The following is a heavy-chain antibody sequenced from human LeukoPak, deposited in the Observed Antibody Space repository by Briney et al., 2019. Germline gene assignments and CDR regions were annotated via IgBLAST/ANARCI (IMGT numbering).Heavy chain of an antibody. Sequence: PSETLSLTCAVYGGSFSGYYWSWIRQPPGKGLEWIGEINHSGSTNYNPSLKSRVTISVDTSKNQFSLKLSSVTAADTAVYYCARVFSSSWYSLRYWGQGTLVTVSS. J-gene: IGHJ4*02. CDR1: GGSFSGYY. D-gene: IGHD6-13*01. CDR2: INHSGST. CDR3: ARVFSSSWYSLRY. V-gene: IGHV4-34*01.